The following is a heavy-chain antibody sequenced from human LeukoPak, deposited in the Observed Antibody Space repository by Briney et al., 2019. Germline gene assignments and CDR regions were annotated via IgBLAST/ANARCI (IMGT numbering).Heavy chain of an antibody. CDR3: ARGGCSSTSCYIDYFDY. J-gene: IGHJ4*02. CDR1: GYTFTIYA. D-gene: IGHD2-2*02. V-gene: IGHV1-3*02. Sequence: ASVKVACKTSGYTFTIYAMHWVRQAPGQRLEWMGWSNAGNGNTKYSQEFQGRVTITRDTSASTAYMELSSLRSEDMAVYYCARGGCSSTSCYIDYFDYWGQGTLVTVSS. CDR2: SNAGNGNT.